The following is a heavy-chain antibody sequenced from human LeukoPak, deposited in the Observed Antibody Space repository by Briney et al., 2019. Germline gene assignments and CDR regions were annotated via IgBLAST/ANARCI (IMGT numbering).Heavy chain of an antibody. CDR1: GYTFTSYG. J-gene: IGHJ5*02. CDR3: ARDARHRYCSSTSCYRGWLDP. Sequence: GASVKVSCKASGYTFTSYGISWVRQAPGQGLEWMGIINPSGGSTNYAQKFQGRVTITADESTSTAYMELSSLRSEDTAVYYCARDARHRYCSSTSCYRGWLDPWGQGTLVTVSS. D-gene: IGHD2-2*01. V-gene: IGHV1-69*11. CDR2: INPSGGST.